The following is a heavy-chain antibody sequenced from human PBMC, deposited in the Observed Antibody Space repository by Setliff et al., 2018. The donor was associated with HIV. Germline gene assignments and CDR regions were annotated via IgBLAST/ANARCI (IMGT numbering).Heavy chain of an antibody. CDR1: GGSFSGYF. Sequence: PSETLSLTCAVYGGSFSGYFCIWVRQPPGEGPEWIGEISHSGSTNYNPSLESRVTISLDTSNKQFSLHLSSVTAADTAVYYCARVCRSFWSGCMADSWGQGTLVTVSS. V-gene: IGHV4-34*01. CDR3: ARVCRSFWSGCMADS. D-gene: IGHD3-3*01. CDR2: ISHSGST. J-gene: IGHJ4*02.